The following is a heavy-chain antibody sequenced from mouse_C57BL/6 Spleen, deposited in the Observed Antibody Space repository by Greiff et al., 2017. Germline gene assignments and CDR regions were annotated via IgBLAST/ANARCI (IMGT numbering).Heavy chain of an antibody. CDR3: ASDDDGPFAY. J-gene: IGHJ3*01. Sequence: EVHLVESGGGLVKPGGSLKLSCAASGFTFSSYAMSWVRQTPEKRLEWVATISDGGSYTYYPDNVKGRFTISRDNAKNNLYLQMSHLKSEDTAMYYCASDDDGPFAYWGQGTLVTVSA. D-gene: IGHD2-3*01. CDR1: GFTFSSYA. V-gene: IGHV5-4*01. CDR2: ISDGGSYT.